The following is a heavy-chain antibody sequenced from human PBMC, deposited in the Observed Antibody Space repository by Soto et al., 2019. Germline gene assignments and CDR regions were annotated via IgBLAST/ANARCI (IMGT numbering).Heavy chain of an antibody. CDR3: ARDRSGTTTNDYYYYGMDV. J-gene: IGHJ6*02. CDR1: GDSVSRNSAA. D-gene: IGHD1-7*01. V-gene: IGHV6-1*01. CDR2: TYYRSKWYN. Sequence: PSQTLSLTCAISGDSVSRNSAAWNWIRQSPSRGLEWLGRTYYRSKWYNDYAVSVKSRITINPDTSKNQFSLQLNSVTPEDTAVYYCARDRSGTTTNDYYYYGMDVWGQGTTVTVSS.